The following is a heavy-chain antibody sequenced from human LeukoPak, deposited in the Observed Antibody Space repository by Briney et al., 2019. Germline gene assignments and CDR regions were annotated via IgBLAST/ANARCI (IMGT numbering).Heavy chain of an antibody. CDR3: TTGRMGTDYYGMDV. CDR2: IKSKTDGGTT. J-gene: IGHJ6*02. CDR1: GLTFSKAW. V-gene: IGHV3-15*01. Sequence: GGSLRLSCAASGLTFSKAWMTWVRQAPGKGLEWVGRIKSKTDGGTTDYAAPVKGRFTISRDDSKNTLYLQMNSLKTEDTAVYYCTTGRMGTDYYGMDVWGQGTTVTVSS. D-gene: IGHD3-16*01.